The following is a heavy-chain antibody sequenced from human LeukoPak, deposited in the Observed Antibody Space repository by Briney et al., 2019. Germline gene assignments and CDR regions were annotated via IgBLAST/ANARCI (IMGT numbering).Heavy chain of an antibody. Sequence: SVKVSCKASGGTFRSYAISWVRQAPGQGLEWMGGIIPIFGTTNYAQKFQGRVTITADESTSTAYMELSSLRSEDTAVYYCARGLGSRDGYNPPNLFDNWGQGTLVTVSS. J-gene: IGHJ4*02. D-gene: IGHD5-24*01. CDR2: IIPIFGTT. CDR3: ARGLGSRDGYNPPNLFDN. V-gene: IGHV1-69*13. CDR1: GGTFRSYA.